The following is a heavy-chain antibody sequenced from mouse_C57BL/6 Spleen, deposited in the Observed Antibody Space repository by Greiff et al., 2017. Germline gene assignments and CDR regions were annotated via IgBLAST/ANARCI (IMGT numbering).Heavy chain of an antibody. Sequence: EVKLMESGGDLVKPGGSLKLSCAASGFTFSSYGMSWVRQTPDKRLEWVATISSGGSYTYYPDSVKGRFTISRDNAKNTLYLQMSSLKSEDTAMYYCARQGENFDVWGTGTTVTVSS. V-gene: IGHV5-6*01. CDR2: ISSGGSYT. J-gene: IGHJ1*03. CDR1: GFTFSSYG. CDR3: ARQGENFDV.